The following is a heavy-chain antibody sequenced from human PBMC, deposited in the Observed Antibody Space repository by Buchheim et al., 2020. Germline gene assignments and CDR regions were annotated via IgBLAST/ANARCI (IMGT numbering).Heavy chain of an antibody. V-gene: IGHV3-33*01. D-gene: IGHD6-13*01. J-gene: IGHJ4*02. CDR2: IWYDGSNK. Sequence: QVQLVESGGGVVQPGRSLRLSCAASGFTFSSYGMHWVRQAPGKGLEWVAVIWYDGSNKYYADSVKGRFTISRDNSKNTLYLQMNSLRAEDTAVYYCARDSPLYDRLAAAGYFDYWGQGTL. CDR3: ARDSPLYDRLAAAGYFDY. CDR1: GFTFSSYG.